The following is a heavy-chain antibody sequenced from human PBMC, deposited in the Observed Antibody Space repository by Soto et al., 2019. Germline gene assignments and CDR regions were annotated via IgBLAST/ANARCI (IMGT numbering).Heavy chain of an antibody. CDR2: IIPVFGTT. D-gene: IGHD4-17*01. Sequence: QVQLVQSGAEVKKPGSSVRVSCKASGGTLNSYTISWVRQAPGQGLEWMGGIIPVFGTTDYAQKFKGRVTMSADQSTGRAYLDLSCLRAEDTAIYYCSISNSYGRGDFWGEGTLVTVSP. CDR1: GGTLNSYT. J-gene: IGHJ4*02. CDR3: SISNSYGRGDF. V-gene: IGHV1-69*01.